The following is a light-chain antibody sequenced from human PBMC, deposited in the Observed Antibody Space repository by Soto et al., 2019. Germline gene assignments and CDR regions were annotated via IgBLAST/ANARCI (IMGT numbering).Light chain of an antibody. CDR2: GAS. CDR3: QQDDSTPLT. J-gene: IGKJ4*01. V-gene: IGKV3-20*01. Sequence: DIVMTQSPGTLSLSPGDRATLSCRAGQSVSSSYFAWHQQKPDQAPRLLIYGASSKATGIPDRFSASRSGTEFTLTISILEPEDFAIYYCQQDDSTPLTFGGGTKVEIK. CDR1: QSVSSSY.